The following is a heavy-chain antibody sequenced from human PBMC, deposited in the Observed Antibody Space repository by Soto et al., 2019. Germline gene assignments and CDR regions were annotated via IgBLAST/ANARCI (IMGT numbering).Heavy chain of an antibody. CDR3: TRDNRFSDYGGNHYFDY. CDR2: ISGYNGKT. Sequence: ASVKVSCKASGYIFTSYGISWVRQAPGQGLEWMGWISGYNGKTTYAQKFQGRVTMTTDRSTSTAYMELRSLRSDDTALYYCTRDNRFSDYGGNHYFDYWGQGSLVTVSS. V-gene: IGHV1-18*01. D-gene: IGHD4-17*01. CDR1: GYIFTSYG. J-gene: IGHJ4*02.